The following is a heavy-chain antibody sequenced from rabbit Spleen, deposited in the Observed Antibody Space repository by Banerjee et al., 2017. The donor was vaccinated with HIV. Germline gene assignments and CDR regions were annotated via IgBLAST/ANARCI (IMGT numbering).Heavy chain of an antibody. CDR2: IDSGSSGFT. Sequence: QSLEESGGDLVNPGASLTLTCTASGVPFSSNNHMRWVRQAPGKGLEWIACIDSGSSGFTYFASWAKGRFTISKTSSTTVTLQMTSLTAADTATYFCARDSGSSFSSYGMDLWGPGTLVTVS. CDR1: GVPFSSNNH. V-gene: IGHV1S40*01. J-gene: IGHJ6*01. CDR3: ARDSGSSFSSYGMDL. D-gene: IGHD8-1*01.